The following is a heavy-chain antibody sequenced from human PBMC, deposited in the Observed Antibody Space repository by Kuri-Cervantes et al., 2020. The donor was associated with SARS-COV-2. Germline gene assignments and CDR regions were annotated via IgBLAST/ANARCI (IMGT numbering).Heavy chain of an antibody. CDR2: ISSSGNYV. CDR3: GRELLLYYYYMDV. V-gene: IGHV3-21*01. D-gene: IGHD2-21*01. CDR1: GFTFDDYT. Sequence: GGSLRLSCAASGFTFDDYTMHWVRQAPGKGLEWVSSISSSGNYVYYADSVTGRFTISRDNARNSLSLQMNSLRAEDTAMYYCGRELLLYYYYMDVWGKGTTVTVSS. J-gene: IGHJ6*03.